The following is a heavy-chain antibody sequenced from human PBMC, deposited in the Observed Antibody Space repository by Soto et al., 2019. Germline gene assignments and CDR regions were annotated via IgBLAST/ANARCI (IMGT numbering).Heavy chain of an antibody. J-gene: IGHJ3*02. V-gene: IGHV3-66*01. CDR2: IYSGGST. D-gene: IGHD2-21*01. CDR1: GFTVSSNY. Sequence: GGSLRLSCAASGFTVSSNYMSWVRQAPGKGLEWVSVIYSGGSTYYADSVKGRFTISRDNSKNTLYLQMNSLRAEDTAVYYCARDFQGEPYAFDIWGQGTMVTVS. CDR3: ARDFQGEPYAFDI.